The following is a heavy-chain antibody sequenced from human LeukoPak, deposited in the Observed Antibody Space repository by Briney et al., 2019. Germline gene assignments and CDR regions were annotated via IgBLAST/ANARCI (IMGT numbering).Heavy chain of an antibody. CDR2: ISWNSGSI. CDR3: AKAPYRYCSSTSCLRQYYYMDV. Sequence: SLRLSCAASGFTFDDYAMHWVRQAPGKGLEWVSGISWNSGSIGYADSVKGRFTISRDNAKNSLYLQMNSLRAEDMALYYCAKAPYRYCSSTSCLRQYYYMDVWGKGTTVTVSS. V-gene: IGHV3-9*03. J-gene: IGHJ6*03. D-gene: IGHD2-2*01. CDR1: GFTFDDYA.